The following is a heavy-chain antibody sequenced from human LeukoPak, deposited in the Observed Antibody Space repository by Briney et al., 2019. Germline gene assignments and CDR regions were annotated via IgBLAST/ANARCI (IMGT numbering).Heavy chain of an antibody. Sequence: GGSLRLSCAASGFIFSNYNINWVRQAPGKGLEWVSYISSSGSTIYYADSVKGRFTISRDNAKNSLYLQMNSLRAEDTAVYYCAELGITMIGGVWGKGTTVTISS. CDR1: GFIFSNYN. CDR3: AELGITMIGGV. D-gene: IGHD3-10*02. J-gene: IGHJ6*04. CDR2: ISSSGSTI. V-gene: IGHV3-48*04.